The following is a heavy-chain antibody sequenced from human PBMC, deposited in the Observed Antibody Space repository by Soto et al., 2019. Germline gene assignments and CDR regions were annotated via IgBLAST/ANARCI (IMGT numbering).Heavy chain of an antibody. D-gene: IGHD4-17*01. J-gene: IGHJ3*02. CDR3: AKDKAPALALYYGDYVFTDAFDI. CDR2: ISWNSGSI. V-gene: IGHV3-9*01. CDR1: GFTFDDYA. Sequence: PGGSLRLSCAASGFTFDDYAMHWVRQAPGKGLEWVSGISWNSGSIGYADSVKGRFTISRDNAKNSLYLQMNSLRAEDTALYYCAKDKAPALALYYGDYVFTDAFDIWGQGTMVTVSS.